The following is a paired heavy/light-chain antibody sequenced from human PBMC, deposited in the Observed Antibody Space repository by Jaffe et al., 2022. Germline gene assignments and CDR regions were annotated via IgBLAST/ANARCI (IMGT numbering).Light chain of an antibody. CDR3: QQYYTTPWT. V-gene: IGKV4-1*01. CDR2: WAS. J-gene: IGKJ1*01. CDR1: QSVLYSPNNKNY. Sequence: DIVMTQSPDSLAVSLGERATINCKSSQSVLYSPNNKNYFTWYQQKPGQPPKMLIYWASTRESGVPDRFSGSGSGTDFTLTISNLQAEDVAVYYCQQYYTTPWTFGQGTKVEIK.
Heavy chain of an antibody. J-gene: IGHJ4*02. CDR2: IRSNADGGTT. D-gene: IGHD3-3*01. CDR3: TRTVIRFLQWPEFRY. CDR1: GFTFSDYS. V-gene: IGHV3-49*03. Sequence: EVQMVESGGGFVQPGRSLRLSCTGFGFTFSDYSVTWFRQAPGKGLEWVGFIRSNADGGTTEYAASVRGRFTISKDDSKSIAYLQMNSLNTEDTAVYYCTRTVIRFLQWPEFRYWGQGTQVTVSS.